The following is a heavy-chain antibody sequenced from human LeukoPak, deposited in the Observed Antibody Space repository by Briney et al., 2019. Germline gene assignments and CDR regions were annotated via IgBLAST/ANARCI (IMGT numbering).Heavy chain of an antibody. CDR1: GFTFSSYG. J-gene: IGHJ4*02. Sequence: GRSLRLSCAASGFTFSSYGMHWVRQAPGKGLEWVAVIWYDGSNKYYADSVKGRFTIPRDNSKNTLYLQMNSLRAEDTAVYYCAREDSSSWQLDYWGQGTLVTVS. V-gene: IGHV3-33*01. CDR2: IWYDGSNK. CDR3: AREDSSSWQLDY. D-gene: IGHD6-13*01.